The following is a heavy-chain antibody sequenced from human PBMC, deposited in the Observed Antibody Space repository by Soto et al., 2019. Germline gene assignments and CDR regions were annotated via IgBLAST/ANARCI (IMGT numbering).Heavy chain of an antibody. CDR1: GFTVSSYA. D-gene: IGHD6-19*01. J-gene: IGHJ4*02. Sequence: GGSLRLSCAASGFTVSSYAMSWVRPAPGRGLEWVAVISYDGSNKYYADSVKGRFTISRDNSKNTLYLPTNSLRAEDTAVYSCATAKGLHSSGWSGLGYWGQGTLVTGSS. V-gene: IGHV3-30*03. CDR2: ISYDGSNK. CDR3: ATAKGLHSSGWSGLGY.